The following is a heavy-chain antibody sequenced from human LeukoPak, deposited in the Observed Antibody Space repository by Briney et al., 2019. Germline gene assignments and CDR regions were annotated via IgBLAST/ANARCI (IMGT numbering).Heavy chain of an antibody. CDR1: GGSISSGGYY. Sequence: SQTLSLTCTVSGGSISSGGYYWSWIRQHPGKGLEWIGYIYYSGSTYYNPSLKSRVTISVDTSKNQFSLKLSSVTTADTAVYYCARAHYYDSSGYFEGEYYFEYWGQGTLVTVSS. J-gene: IGHJ4*02. V-gene: IGHV4-31*03. CDR2: IYYSGST. CDR3: ARAHYYDSSGYFEGEYYFEY. D-gene: IGHD3-22*01.